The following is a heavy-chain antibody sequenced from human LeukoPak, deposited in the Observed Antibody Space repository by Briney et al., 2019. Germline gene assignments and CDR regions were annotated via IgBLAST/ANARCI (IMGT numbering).Heavy chain of an antibody. CDR2: IGAYNGNT. D-gene: IGHD6-13*01. Sequence: ASVKVSCKASGYTFTSYGISWVRQAPGQGLEWMGWIGAYNGNTNYAQKLQGRVTMTTDTSTSTAYMELRSLRSDDTAVYYCARAREGQQLVLSFDPWGQGTLVTVSS. J-gene: IGHJ5*02. V-gene: IGHV1-18*01. CDR3: ARAREGQQLVLSFDP. CDR1: GYTFTSYG.